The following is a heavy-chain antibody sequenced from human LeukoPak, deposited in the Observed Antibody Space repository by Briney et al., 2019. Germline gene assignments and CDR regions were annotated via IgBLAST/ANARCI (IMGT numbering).Heavy chain of an antibody. CDR3: ARDLDDGAFDI. J-gene: IGHJ3*02. D-gene: IGHD1-1*01. Sequence: GGSLRLSCAASGFTFSSYSMNWVRQAPGKGLEWVSSISSSSSYIYYADSVKGRFTISRDNAKNSLYLQMNSLRAEDTAVYYCARDLDDGAFDIWGQGTMVTVSS. V-gene: IGHV3-21*01. CDR1: GFTFSSYS. CDR2: ISSSSSYI.